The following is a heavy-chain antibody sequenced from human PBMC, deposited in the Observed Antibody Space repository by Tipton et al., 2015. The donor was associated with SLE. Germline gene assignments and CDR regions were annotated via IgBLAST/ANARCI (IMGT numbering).Heavy chain of an antibody. CDR1: GGSISSGDYY. D-gene: IGHD1-1*01. CDR2: VYHTGDT. V-gene: IGHV4-30-4*01. J-gene: IGHJ2*01. CDR3: ARQGGGPGTFAV. Sequence: TLSLTCTVSGGSISSGDYYWSWIRQPPGKGLEWLAYVYHTGDTYYNPSLKSRITMLVDTSKNRFSLKLTSVTATDTAVYFCARQGGGPGTFAVWGRGTLVIVSS.